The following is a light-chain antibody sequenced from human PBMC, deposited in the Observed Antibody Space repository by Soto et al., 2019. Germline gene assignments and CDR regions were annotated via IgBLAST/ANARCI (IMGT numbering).Light chain of an antibody. J-gene: IGLJ2*01. V-gene: IGLV6-57*04. Sequence: NFMLTQPHSVSESPGKTVTISCTRSSGSIASNDVQWYQQRPGSAPTTVIYENNQRPSGVPDRFSGSTDGPSNSASLTISGLQTEDEADYYCQSYDSSTVVFGGGTKVTVL. CDR2: ENN. CDR1: SGSIASND. CDR3: QSYDSSTVV.